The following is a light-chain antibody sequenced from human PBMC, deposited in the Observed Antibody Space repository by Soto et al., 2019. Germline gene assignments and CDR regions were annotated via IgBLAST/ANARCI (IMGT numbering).Light chain of an antibody. CDR2: DVS. V-gene: IGLV2-23*02. CDR1: SSDVGGYNY. Sequence: QSVLTQPASVSGSPGQSIAISCTGTSSDVGGYNYVSWYQQPPGKAPKLMIYDVSKRPSGVSDRFSGSKSGNTASLTISGLQPEDEADYYCCSYAGNSGVFGGGTKVTVL. CDR3: CSYAGNSGV. J-gene: IGLJ3*02.